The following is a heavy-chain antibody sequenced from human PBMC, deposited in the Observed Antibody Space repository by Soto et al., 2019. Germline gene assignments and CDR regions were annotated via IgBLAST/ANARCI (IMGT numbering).Heavy chain of an antibody. Sequence: QVQLVESGGGVVQPGRSLRLSCAASGFTFSSYGMHWVRQAPGKGLEWVAVIWYDGSNKYYADSVKGRFTTSRDNSKNTLYLQMNSLRAEDTAVYYCARDGYGDYVDYFDYWGQGTLVTVSS. CDR3: ARDGYGDYVDYFDY. V-gene: IGHV3-33*01. D-gene: IGHD4-17*01. CDR1: GFTFSSYG. J-gene: IGHJ4*02. CDR2: IWYDGSNK.